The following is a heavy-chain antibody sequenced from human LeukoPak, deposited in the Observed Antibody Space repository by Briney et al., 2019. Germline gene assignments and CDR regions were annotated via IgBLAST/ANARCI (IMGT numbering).Heavy chain of an antibody. Sequence: SETLSLTCAVYGGSFSGYYWSWIRQPPGKGLGWIGEINHSGSTNYNPSLKSRVTISVDTSKNQFSLKLSSVTAADTAVYYCARGLTPSIVVVPAARVPNWFDPWGQGTLVTVSS. D-gene: IGHD2-2*01. CDR3: ARGLTPSIVVVPAARVPNWFDP. V-gene: IGHV4-34*01. J-gene: IGHJ5*02. CDR2: INHSGST. CDR1: GGSFSGYY.